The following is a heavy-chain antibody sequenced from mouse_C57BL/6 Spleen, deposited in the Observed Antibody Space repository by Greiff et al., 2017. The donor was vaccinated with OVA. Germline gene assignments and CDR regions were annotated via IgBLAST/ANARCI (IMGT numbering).Heavy chain of an antibody. CDR1: GFNIKDYY. Sequence: EVQLQQSGAELVKPGASVKLSCTASGFNIKDYYMPWVKQRTEQGLEWIGRIDPEDGETKYAPKFQGKATITADTSSNTAYLQLSSLTSEDTAVYYCARPFITTVKGYFDVWGTGTTVTVSS. CDR3: ARPFITTVKGYFDV. CDR2: IDPEDGET. V-gene: IGHV14-2*01. D-gene: IGHD1-1*01. J-gene: IGHJ1*03.